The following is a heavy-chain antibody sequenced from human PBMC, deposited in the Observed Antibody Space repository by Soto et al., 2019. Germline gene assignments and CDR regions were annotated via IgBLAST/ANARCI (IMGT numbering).Heavy chain of an antibody. CDR1: GSTFSNYA. J-gene: IGHJ4*02. CDR2: ASGSGGNT. Sequence: HPGGSLRLSCAASGSTFSNYAMTWVRQAPGKGLERVSAASGSGGNTFYADSVKGRFTISRDNSRKTLYLQMTSLRAQDAAVYYCAKFSAASVYDISSAPDYWGQGTLVTVSS. V-gene: IGHV3-23*01. D-gene: IGHD6-6*01. CDR3: AKFSAASVYDISSAPDY.